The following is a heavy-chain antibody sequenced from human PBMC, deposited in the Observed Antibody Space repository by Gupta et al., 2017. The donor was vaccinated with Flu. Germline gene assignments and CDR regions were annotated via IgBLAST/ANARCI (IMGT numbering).Heavy chain of an antibody. D-gene: IGHD2-2*01. Sequence: QVQLVESGGGVVPPGRSLRLSCAAFGFTFSSYGLFWVRQAPGKGLEWVAAISYDGSNKNYGDSVKGRFTISRDNSKNTLYLQMNSLRPEDTAVYYCAGGLDCSSTPCDHPFDYWGQGTLVTVSS. CDR2: ISYDGSNK. J-gene: IGHJ4*02. CDR3: AGGLDCSSTPCDHPFDY. CDR1: GFTFSSYG. V-gene: IGHV3-30*03.